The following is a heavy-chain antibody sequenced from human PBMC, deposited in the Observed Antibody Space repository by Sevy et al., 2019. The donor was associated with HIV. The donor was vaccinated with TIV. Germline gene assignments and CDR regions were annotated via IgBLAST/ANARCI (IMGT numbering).Heavy chain of an antibody. CDR3: ARDIDSSGYSYAFDL. V-gene: IGHV3-48*03. Sequence: GGSLRLSCKASGFIFSNYEMNWVRQAPGKGLEWVSYISPSGHAIYYADSVKGRFTGSRDNATNSLYLQMNSLRGDDTALYYCARDIDSSGYSYAFDLWGQGTMVTVS. J-gene: IGHJ3*01. D-gene: IGHD3-22*01. CDR2: ISPSGHAI. CDR1: GFIFSNYE.